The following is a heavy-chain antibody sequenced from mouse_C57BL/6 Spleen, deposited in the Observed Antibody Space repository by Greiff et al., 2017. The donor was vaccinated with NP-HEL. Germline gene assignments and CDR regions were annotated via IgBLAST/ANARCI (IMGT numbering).Heavy chain of an antibody. CDR3: ARLTGTKYFDY. D-gene: IGHD4-1*01. Sequence: EVKVVESGGGLVKPGGSLKLSCAASGFTFSDYGMHWVRQAPEKGLEWVSYISSGSSTIYYADTVKGRFTISRDNAKNTLFLQMTSLRSEDTAMYYCARLTGTKYFDYWGQGTTLTVSS. CDR2: ISSGSSTI. J-gene: IGHJ2*01. CDR1: GFTFSDYG. V-gene: IGHV5-17*01.